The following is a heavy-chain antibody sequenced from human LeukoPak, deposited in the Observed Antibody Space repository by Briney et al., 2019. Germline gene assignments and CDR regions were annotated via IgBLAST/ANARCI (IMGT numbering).Heavy chain of an antibody. CDR3: ARDLSLDVSGSLVGFDAFDI. CDR1: VGSISSYY. V-gene: IGHV4-4*07. J-gene: IGHJ3*02. CDR2: IYTSGSG. D-gene: IGHD3-10*01. Sequence: SETLSLTCTVSVGSISSYYWSWIRQPAGEGLEWIGRIYTSGSGNYNPSLKSRVTISVDKSRSQFSLKLSSVTAADTAVYYCARDLSLDVSGSLVGFDAFDIWGQGTMVTVSS.